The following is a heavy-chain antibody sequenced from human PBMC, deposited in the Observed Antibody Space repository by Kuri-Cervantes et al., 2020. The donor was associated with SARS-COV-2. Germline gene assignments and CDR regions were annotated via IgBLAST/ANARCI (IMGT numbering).Heavy chain of an antibody. Sequence: SQTLSLTCAVYGGSFSGYYWSWIRQPPGKGLEWIGEINHSGSTNYNPSLKSRVTISVDTSKNQFSLKLSSVAAADTAVYYCAKGGRAARSSYFDYWGQGTLVTVSS. J-gene: IGHJ4*02. V-gene: IGHV4-34*01. D-gene: IGHD6-6*01. CDR2: INHSGST. CDR1: GGSFSGYY. CDR3: AKGGRAARSSYFDY.